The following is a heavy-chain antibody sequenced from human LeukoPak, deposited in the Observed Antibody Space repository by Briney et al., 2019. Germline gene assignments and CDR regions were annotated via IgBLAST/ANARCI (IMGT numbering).Heavy chain of an antibody. CDR3: ARLGSMVRGKIDAFDI. Sequence: GASLKISCKGSGYRFTSYWIGWVRQMPGKGLGWMGIIYPGDSDTRYSPSFQGQVTISADKSISTAYLQWSSLKASDTAMYYCARLGSMVRGKIDAFDIWGQGTMVTVSS. CDR2: IYPGDSDT. V-gene: IGHV5-51*01. J-gene: IGHJ3*02. D-gene: IGHD3-10*01. CDR1: GYRFTSYW.